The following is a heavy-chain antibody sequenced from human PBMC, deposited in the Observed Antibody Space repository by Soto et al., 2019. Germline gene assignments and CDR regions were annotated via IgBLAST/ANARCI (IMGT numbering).Heavy chain of an antibody. V-gene: IGHV1-69*01. J-gene: IGHJ3*02. D-gene: IGHD3-22*01. CDR3: ASTLYYYNSSGYSGMDI. CDR1: GGTFSVYV. Sequence: VSSRAAGGTFSVYVISWVLQAHGQGLEWMGGIIPIFGTANYAQKFQGRVTITADESTSTAYMELSSLRSEDTAVYYCASTLYYYNSSGYSGMDIWGQGKMVTVS. CDR2: IIPIFGTA.